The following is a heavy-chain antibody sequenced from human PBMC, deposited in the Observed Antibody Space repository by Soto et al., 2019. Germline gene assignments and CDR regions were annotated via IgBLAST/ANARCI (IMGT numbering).Heavy chain of an antibody. Sequence: GGPLSLSCAAPGFTLSSYAMSWGRQAPGKGLAWFSTISGSCGGTYYADSMKGRFTISRDNSKNTLYLQMYSLRVEDTAVYYCARESDHWGQGTLVTVSS. V-gene: IGHV3-23*01. J-gene: IGHJ4*02. CDR1: GFTLSSYA. CDR2: ISGSCGGT. CDR3: ARESDH.